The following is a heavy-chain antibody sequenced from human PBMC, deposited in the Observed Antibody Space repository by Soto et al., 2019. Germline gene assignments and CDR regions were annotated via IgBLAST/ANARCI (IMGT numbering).Heavy chain of an antibody. V-gene: IGHV1-69*01. CDR2: LIPIFGTA. Sequence: QVQLVQSGAEVKKPVSSVKVSCKDSGGTFSSYAISWVRQSPGQGIEWMGGLIPIFGTANYAQKFQGIVTITADESTGTAYMDLRSLRSEETAVYYCGASSGALFAYWGQGTLVTVSS. CDR3: GASSGALFAY. CDR1: GGTFSSYA. D-gene: IGHD3-22*01. J-gene: IGHJ4*02.